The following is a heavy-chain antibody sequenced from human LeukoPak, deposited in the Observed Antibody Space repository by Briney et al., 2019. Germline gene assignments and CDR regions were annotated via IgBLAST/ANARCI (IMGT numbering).Heavy chain of an antibody. Sequence: GGSLRLSCAASGFTFSTYWMTWVRQAPGKGLEWVANIKTDGSQIYYVDSVKGRFTISRDNAKNSLYLQMNSLRAEDTAVYYCAGDLNWETYWGQGTLVTVSS. CDR1: GFTFSTYW. V-gene: IGHV3-7*01. J-gene: IGHJ4*02. CDR3: AGDLNWETY. CDR2: IKTDGSQI. D-gene: IGHD1-1*01.